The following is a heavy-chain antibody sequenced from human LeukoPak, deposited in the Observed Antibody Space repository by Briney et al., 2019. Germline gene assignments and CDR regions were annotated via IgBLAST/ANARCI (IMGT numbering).Heavy chain of an antibody. V-gene: IGHV3-48*01. CDR2: ISSSSSTI. Sequence: GGSLRLSCAASGFTFSSYSMNWVRQAPGKGREWGSYISSSSSTIYYADSVKGRFTISRDNAKNSLYLQMNSLRAEDTAVYHCVKDSSSTWFGGDSKWGQGTLVTVSS. J-gene: IGHJ4*02. CDR1: GFTFSSYS. D-gene: IGHD3-10*01. CDR3: VKDSSSTWFGGDSK.